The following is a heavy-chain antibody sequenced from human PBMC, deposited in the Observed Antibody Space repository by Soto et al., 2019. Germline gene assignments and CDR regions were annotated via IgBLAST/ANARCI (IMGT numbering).Heavy chain of an antibody. V-gene: IGHV1-69*02. CDR3: ARAPVVVAATPDWFDP. CDR1: GGTFSSYT. J-gene: IGHJ5*02. D-gene: IGHD2-15*01. Sequence: QVQLVQSGAEVKKPGSSVKVSCKASGGTFSSYTISWVRQAPGQGLEWMGRIIPILGIANYAQKFQGRVTITADKSTSTAYMALSSLRSEDTAVYYCARAPVVVAATPDWFDPWGQGTLVTVSS. CDR2: IIPILGIA.